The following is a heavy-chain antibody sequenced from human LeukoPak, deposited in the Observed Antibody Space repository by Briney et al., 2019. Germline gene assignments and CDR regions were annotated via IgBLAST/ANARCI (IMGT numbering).Heavy chain of an antibody. Sequence: SETLSLTCTVSGGSISSYYWSWIRQPPGKGLEWIGYIYYSGSTNYNPSLKSRVTISVDTSKNQFSLKLSSVTAADTAVYYCARDRCSSTSCYTTWFDPWGQGTLVTVSS. CDR3: ARDRCSSTSCYTTWFDP. J-gene: IGHJ5*02. D-gene: IGHD2-2*02. V-gene: IGHV4-59*01. CDR1: GGSISSYY. CDR2: IYYSGST.